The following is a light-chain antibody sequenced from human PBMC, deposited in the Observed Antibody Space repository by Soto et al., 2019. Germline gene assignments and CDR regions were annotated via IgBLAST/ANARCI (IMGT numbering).Light chain of an antibody. V-gene: IGKV1-5*03. Sequence: DNQITHSASTLSSSLGDRVAITCRASQSISSWLAWYQQKPGKAPKLLIYKASSLESGVPSRFSGSGSGTEFTLTISSLQPDDFATYYCQQYNSYSRTFGQGTKVDI. CDR2: KAS. J-gene: IGKJ1*01. CDR1: QSISSW. CDR3: QQYNSYSRT.